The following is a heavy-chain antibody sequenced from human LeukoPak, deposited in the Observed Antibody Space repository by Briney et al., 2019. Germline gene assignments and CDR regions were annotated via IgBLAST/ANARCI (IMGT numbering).Heavy chain of an antibody. CDR2: IKQDGSEK. Sequence: PGGSLRLSCAASGFTFSSYWMSWVRQAPGKGLEWVANIKQDGSEKYYVDSVKGRFTISRDNAKNSLYLQMNSLRAEDTAVYYCARDGYYDFWSGYYPQLFDYWGQGTLVTVSS. J-gene: IGHJ4*02. D-gene: IGHD3-3*01. CDR1: GFTFSSYW. CDR3: ARDGYYDFWSGYYPQLFDY. V-gene: IGHV3-7*01.